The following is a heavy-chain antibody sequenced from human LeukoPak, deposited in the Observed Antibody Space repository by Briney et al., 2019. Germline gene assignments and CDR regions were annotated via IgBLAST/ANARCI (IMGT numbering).Heavy chain of an antibody. Sequence: GGSLRLSCAASGFTFSSYAMSWVRQAPGKGLEWASPISGTGGTTYYADSVKGRFTISRDNSKNTLYLQMNSLRADDTAVYYCAKTYCGGDCSFHYWGQGTLVTVSS. J-gene: IGHJ4*02. D-gene: IGHD2-21*02. V-gene: IGHV3-23*01. CDR1: GFTFSSYA. CDR3: AKTYCGGDCSFHY. CDR2: ISGTGGTT.